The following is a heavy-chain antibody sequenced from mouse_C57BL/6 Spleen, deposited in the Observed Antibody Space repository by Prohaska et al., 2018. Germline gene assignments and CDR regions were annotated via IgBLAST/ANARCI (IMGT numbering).Heavy chain of an antibody. CDR3: ARGANWDRDYYFDY. CDR2: INPNNGGT. V-gene: IGHV1-26*01. Sequence: EVQLQQSGPELVKPGASVKISCKASGYTFTDYYMNWVKQTHGKILEWIGDINPNNGGTSYNQKFKGKATLTVDKSSSTAYMELRSLTSEDSAVYYCARGANWDRDYYFDYWGQGTTLTVSS. CDR1: GYTFTDYY. D-gene: IGHD4-1*01. J-gene: IGHJ2*01.